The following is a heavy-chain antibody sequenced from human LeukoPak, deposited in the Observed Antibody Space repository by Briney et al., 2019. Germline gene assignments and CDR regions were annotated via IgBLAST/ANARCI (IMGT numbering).Heavy chain of an antibody. D-gene: IGHD6-6*01. CDR1: GFTVSFNY. V-gene: IGHV3-53*01. Sequence: PGGSLRLSCAASGFTVSFNYMSWVRQAPGKGLEWVSVVYDGGSTAYADSVKGRFTISRDNPKNTLYLQMNSLRADDTAIYYCARGYSSSRDYWGQGILVTVSS. CDR3: ARGYSSSRDY. CDR2: VYDGGST. J-gene: IGHJ4*02.